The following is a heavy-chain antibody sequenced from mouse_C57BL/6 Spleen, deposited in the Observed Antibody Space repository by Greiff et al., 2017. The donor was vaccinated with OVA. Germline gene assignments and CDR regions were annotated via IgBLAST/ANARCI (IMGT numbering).Heavy chain of an antibody. V-gene: IGHV1-22*01. CDR3: ARDYYGSSLD. J-gene: IGHJ2*01. CDR1: GYTFTDYN. D-gene: IGHD1-1*01. CDR2: INPNNGGT. Sequence: VQLKESGPELVKPGASVKMSCKASGYTFTDYNMHWVKQSHGKSLEWIGYINPNNGGTSYNQKFKGKATLTVNKSSSTAYMELRSLTSEDSAVYYCARDYYGSSLDWGQGTTLTVSS.